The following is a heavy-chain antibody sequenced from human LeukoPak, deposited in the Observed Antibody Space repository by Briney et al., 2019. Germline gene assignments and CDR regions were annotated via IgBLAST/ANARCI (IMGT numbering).Heavy chain of an antibody. J-gene: IGHJ5*02. CDR2: VRGSGDTGYNT. D-gene: IGHD1-26*01. CDR3: TRGPVGGFDA. V-gene: IGHV3-23*01. Sequence: PGGSLRLSCAASGFTLNTYAMNSVRQAPGKGLEWVSSVRGSGDTGYNTYYADSVKGRFTISRDNSKNMLYLQINSLRADDTAVYYCTRGPVGGFDAWGQGTLVTVSS. CDR1: GFTLNTYA.